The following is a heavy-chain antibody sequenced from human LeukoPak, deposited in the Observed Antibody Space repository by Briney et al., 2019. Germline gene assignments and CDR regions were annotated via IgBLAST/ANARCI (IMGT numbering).Heavy chain of an antibody. CDR3: AELGITMIGGV. CDR1: GFTFDDYG. Sequence: GALRLSCAAPGFTFDDYGMNWVRQAPGKGLEWVSYISSSGSTIYYADSVKGRFTISRDNAKNSLYLQMNSLRAEDTAVYYCAELGITMIGGVWGKGTTVTISS. V-gene: IGHV3-48*03. CDR2: ISSSGSTI. D-gene: IGHD3-10*02. J-gene: IGHJ6*04.